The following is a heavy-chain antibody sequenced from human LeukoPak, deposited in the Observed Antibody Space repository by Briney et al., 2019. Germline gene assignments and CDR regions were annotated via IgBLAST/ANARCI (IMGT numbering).Heavy chain of an antibody. Sequence: GASVKVSCKASGYSFNSYGISWVRQTPGQGLEWMGWISVHNGNTNYAQKFQGRVTMTEDTSTDTAYMELSSLRSEDTAVYYCATKTTVTERVAFDIWGQGTMVTVSS. CDR2: ISVHNGNT. CDR3: ATKTTVTERVAFDI. V-gene: IGHV1-18*01. CDR1: GYSFNSYG. D-gene: IGHD4-17*01. J-gene: IGHJ3*02.